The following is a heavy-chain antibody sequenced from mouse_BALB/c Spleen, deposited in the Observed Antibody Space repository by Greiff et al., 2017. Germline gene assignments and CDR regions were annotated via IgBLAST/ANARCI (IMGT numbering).Heavy chain of an antibody. D-gene: IGHD2-12*01. V-gene: IGHV1-5*01. CDR3: TRYRSYEGFAY. CDR1: GYTFTSYW. J-gene: IGHJ3*01. CDR2: IYPGNSDT. Sequence: VQLQQSGTVLARPGASVKMSCKASGYTFTSYWMHWVKQRPGQGLEWIGAIYPGNSDTSYNQKFKGKAKLTAVTSTSTAYMELSSLTNEDSAVYYCTRYRSYEGFAYWGQGTLVTVSA.